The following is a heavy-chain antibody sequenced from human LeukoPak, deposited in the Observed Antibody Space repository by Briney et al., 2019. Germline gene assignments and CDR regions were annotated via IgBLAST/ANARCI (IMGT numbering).Heavy chain of an antibody. J-gene: IGHJ4*02. Sequence: GGSLRLSCAASEFTVSSNYMSWVRQAPGKGLEWVSIIYSDGTTNYADSVKGRFTIFRDNSKNTLHLQMNSLRVDDTAVYYCARGGGYNSGFYSPIDCWGQGTLVTVSS. CDR3: ARGGGYNSGFYSPIDC. CDR1: EFTVSSNY. CDR2: IYSDGTT. D-gene: IGHD6-19*01. V-gene: IGHV3-53*01.